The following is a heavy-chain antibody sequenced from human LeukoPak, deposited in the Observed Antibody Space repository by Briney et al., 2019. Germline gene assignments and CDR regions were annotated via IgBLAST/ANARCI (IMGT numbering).Heavy chain of an antibody. CDR1: GYSFIDYY. CDR3: ARDGDGGQQYY. Sequence: ASVKVSCKASGYSFIDYYIHWVRQAPGQGLEWMGWVNPHSGGTKFAQKFQGRVTMTRDTSINTAYMEVSSLRSDDTAVYYCARDGDGGQQYYWGQGTLVTVSS. D-gene: IGHD4-23*01. CDR2: VNPHSGGT. J-gene: IGHJ4*02. V-gene: IGHV1-2*02.